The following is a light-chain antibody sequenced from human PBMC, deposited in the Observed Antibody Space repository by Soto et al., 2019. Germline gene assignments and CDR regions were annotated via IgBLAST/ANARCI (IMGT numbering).Light chain of an antibody. J-gene: IGKJ3*01. Sequence: DIVMTQSPDSLAVSLGERATINCKSSQSVLYSSNNKNYLAWYQQKPGQPPKLLIYWASTRESGVPDRFTGSGSGTEFTLTISSLQSEDFAVYYCQQYNNWPPITFGPGTKVDIK. CDR3: QQYNNWPPIT. CDR2: WAS. V-gene: IGKV4-1*01. CDR1: QSVLYSSNNKNY.